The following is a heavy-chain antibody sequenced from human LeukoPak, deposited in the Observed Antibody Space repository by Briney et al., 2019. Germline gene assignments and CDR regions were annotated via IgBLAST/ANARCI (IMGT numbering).Heavy chain of an antibody. Sequence: GGSLRLSCAASGFTFSSHWMTWVRHAPGKGPEWVASINKDGSEQYYVDSVKGGFTNSRENAKNSLSMQVSSVRDEDTAVYYCTRGGASSRWYWFFWGQGTLVTVSS. CDR3: TRGGASSRWYWFF. CDR1: GFTFSSHW. J-gene: IGHJ4*02. D-gene: IGHD6-13*01. CDR2: INKDGSEQ. V-gene: IGHV3-7*01.